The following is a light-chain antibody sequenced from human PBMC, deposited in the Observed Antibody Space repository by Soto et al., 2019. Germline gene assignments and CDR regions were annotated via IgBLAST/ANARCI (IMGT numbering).Light chain of an antibody. V-gene: IGKV3-15*01. CDR3: QQYNNWPPLT. Sequence: EIVMTRSPATLSVSPGERATLSCRASQSVSSYLAWYQQKPGQAPRLLIYGASTRATGIPARFSGSGSGTEFTLTISSLQSEDFAVYYCQQYNNWPPLTFGGGTKVEIK. CDR1: QSVSSY. CDR2: GAS. J-gene: IGKJ4*01.